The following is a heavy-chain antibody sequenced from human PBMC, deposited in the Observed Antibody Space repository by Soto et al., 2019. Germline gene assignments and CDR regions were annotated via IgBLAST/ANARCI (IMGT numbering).Heavy chain of an antibody. V-gene: IGHV3-23*01. J-gene: IGHJ6*02. D-gene: IGHD5-12*01. CDR3: AKPLDIVATIRWKNYYYGMDV. CDR2: ISGSGGST. Sequence: GGSLRLSCAASGFTFSSYAMSWVRQAPGKGLEWVSAISGSGGSTYYADSVKGRFTISRDNSKNTLYLQMNNLRAEDTAVYYCAKPLDIVATIRWKNYYYGMDVWGQGTTVTVSS. CDR1: GFTFSSYA.